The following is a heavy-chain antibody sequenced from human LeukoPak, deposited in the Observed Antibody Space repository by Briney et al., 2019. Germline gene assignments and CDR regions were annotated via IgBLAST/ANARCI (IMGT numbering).Heavy chain of an antibody. CDR3: ARSTYSSGWYDY. Sequence: PSETLSLTCTVSGGSISSSSYYWGWIRQPPGKGLEWIGSIYYSGSTNYNPSLKSRVTISVDTSKNQFSLKLSSVTAADTAVYYCARSTYSSGWYDYWGQGTLVTVSS. J-gene: IGHJ4*02. CDR2: IYYSGST. D-gene: IGHD6-19*01. CDR1: GGSISSSSYY. V-gene: IGHV4-39*07.